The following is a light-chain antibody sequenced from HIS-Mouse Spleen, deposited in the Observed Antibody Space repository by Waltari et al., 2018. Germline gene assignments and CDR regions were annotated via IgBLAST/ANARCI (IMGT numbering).Light chain of an antibody. CDR2: AAS. V-gene: IGKV1-39*01. CDR3: QQSYRTPTWT. Sequence: DIQMTQSPSSLSAAVGDRVTITCRASQSISSYLKWYPQKPGKAPKLLIYAASSLQSGVPSRFSGSGSGTDFTLTISCLQPEDFATYYCQQSYRTPTWTFGQGTKVEIK. CDR1: QSISSY. J-gene: IGKJ1*01.